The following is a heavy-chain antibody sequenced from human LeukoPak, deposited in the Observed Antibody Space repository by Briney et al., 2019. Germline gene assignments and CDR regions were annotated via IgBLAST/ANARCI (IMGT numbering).Heavy chain of an antibody. CDR2: INHSGST. D-gene: IGHD6-13*01. V-gene: IGHV4-39*07. CDR3: ARGRYELLTIAAAGREYWFDP. J-gene: IGHJ5*02. Sequence: PSETLSLTCTVSGGSISRSSYYWGWIRQPPGKGLEWIGEINHSGSTNYNPSLKSRVTISVDTSKNQFSLKLSSVTAADTAVYYCARGRYELLTIAAAGREYWFDPWGQGTLVTVSS. CDR1: GGSISRSSYY.